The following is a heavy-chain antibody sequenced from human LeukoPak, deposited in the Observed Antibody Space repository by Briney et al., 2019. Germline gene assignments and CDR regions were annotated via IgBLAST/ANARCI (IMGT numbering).Heavy chain of an antibody. Sequence: GGSLRLSCAASGFTFSSYSMNWVRQAPGKGLEWVSSISSSSSYIYYADSVKGRFTISRDNAKNSLYLQMNSLRAEDTAVYYCARHLVGATGGFDYWGQGTLVTVSS. D-gene: IGHD1-26*01. CDR3: ARHLVGATGGFDY. CDR1: GFTFSSYS. V-gene: IGHV3-21*04. J-gene: IGHJ4*02. CDR2: ISSSSSYI.